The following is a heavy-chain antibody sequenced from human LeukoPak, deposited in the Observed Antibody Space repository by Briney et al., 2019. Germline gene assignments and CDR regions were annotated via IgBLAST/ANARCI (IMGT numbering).Heavy chain of an antibody. D-gene: IGHD3-22*01. CDR2: ISYDGSNK. Sequence: PGGSLRLSCAASGFTFSSYGMHWVRQAPGKGLEWVAVISYDGSNKYYADSVKGRFTISRDNSKNTLYLQMNSLRAEDTAVYYCAKDPTSPRVVITRYYFDYWGQGTLVTVSS. CDR3: AKDPTSPRVVITRYYFDY. J-gene: IGHJ4*02. CDR1: GFTFSSYG. V-gene: IGHV3-30*18.